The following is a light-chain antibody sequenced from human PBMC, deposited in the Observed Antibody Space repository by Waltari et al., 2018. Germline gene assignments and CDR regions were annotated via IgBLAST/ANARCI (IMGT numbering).Light chain of an antibody. Sequence: DIQMTQSPSSVSASVGDTVTITCRASQDISNQLTWYQQKPGKAPKFLIYDASILESGVPSRFSGSGSGTDFTLTVRSLQPEDFATYYCQETNTFPITFGQGTRLEMK. V-gene: IGKV1D-12*01. CDR2: DAS. J-gene: IGKJ5*01. CDR1: QDISNQ. CDR3: QETNTFPIT.